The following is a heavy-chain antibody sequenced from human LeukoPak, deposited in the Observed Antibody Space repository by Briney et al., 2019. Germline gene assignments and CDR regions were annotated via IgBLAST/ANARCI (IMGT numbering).Heavy chain of an antibody. Sequence: ASVKVSCKASGYTFTSYDINWVRQAPGKGLEWMGGFDPEDGETIYAQKFQGRVTMTEDASTDTAYMELSSLRSEETAVYYCATTRSLKYYYDSSGYLDYFDYWGQGTLVTVSS. CDR3: ATTRSLKYYYDSSGYLDYFDY. CDR2: FDPEDGET. D-gene: IGHD3-22*01. J-gene: IGHJ4*02. V-gene: IGHV1-24*01. CDR1: GYTFTSYD.